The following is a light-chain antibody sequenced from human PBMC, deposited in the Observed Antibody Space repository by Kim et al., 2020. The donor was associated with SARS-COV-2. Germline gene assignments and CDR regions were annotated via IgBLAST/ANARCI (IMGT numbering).Light chain of an antibody. CDR1: ALPKQY. Sequence: SPGKTARITCSGNALPKQYAYCYQQKPGQAPVLVIYKDSERPSGIPERFSGSSSGTTVTLTISGVHAEDDADYYCQSADSSGTYWVFGGGNKLTVL. CDR3: QSADSSGTYWV. CDR2: KDS. V-gene: IGLV3-25*03. J-gene: IGLJ3*02.